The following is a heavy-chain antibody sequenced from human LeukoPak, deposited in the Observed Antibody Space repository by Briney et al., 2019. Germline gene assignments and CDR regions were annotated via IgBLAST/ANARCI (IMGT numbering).Heavy chain of an antibody. CDR3: AREGLGYYDSSGYYYGSWFDP. CDR2: IYYSGST. V-gene: IGHV4-59*01. D-gene: IGHD3-22*01. CDR1: GGSISSYY. Sequence: PSETLSLTCTVSGGSISSYYWSWIWQPPGKGLEWIGYIYYSGSTNYNPSLKSRVTISVDTSKNQFSLKLSSVTAADTAVYYCAREGLGYYDSSGYYYGSWFDPWGQGTLVTVSS. J-gene: IGHJ5*02.